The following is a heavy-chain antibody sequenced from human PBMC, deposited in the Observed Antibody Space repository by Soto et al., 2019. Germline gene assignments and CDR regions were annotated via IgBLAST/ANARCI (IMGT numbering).Heavy chain of an antibody. V-gene: IGHV4-30-2*01. CDR3: AKGEDSRGYYYSYFDY. CDR2: IYHSGST. D-gene: IGHD3-22*01. Sequence: SETLSLTCAVAGGSISSGGYSWSWIRQPPGKGLEWIGYIYHSGSTYYNPSLKSRVTISVDRSKNQFSLKLSSVTAADTAVYYCAKGEDSRGYYYSYFDYWGQGTLVIVSS. CDR1: GGSISSGGYS. J-gene: IGHJ4*02.